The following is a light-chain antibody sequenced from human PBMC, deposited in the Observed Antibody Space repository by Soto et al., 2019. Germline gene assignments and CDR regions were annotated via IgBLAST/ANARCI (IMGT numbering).Light chain of an antibody. V-gene: IGKV3-20*01. J-gene: IGKJ1*01. CDR1: QSVSSSY. CDR2: GAS. CDR3: QQYGSSPQT. Sequence: EIVLTHSPGTLSLSPGERATLSCRASQSVSSSYLAWYQQKPGQAPRLLIYGASSRATGIPDRFSGSGSGTDFTLTISRLEPEDFAVYYCQQYGSSPQTFGQGTKVDIK.